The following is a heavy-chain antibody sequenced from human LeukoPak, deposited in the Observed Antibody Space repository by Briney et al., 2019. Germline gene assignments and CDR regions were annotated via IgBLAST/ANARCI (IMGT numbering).Heavy chain of an antibody. CDR1: GGSVYY. D-gene: IGHD2-21*02. V-gene: IGHV4-59*08. Sequence: PSETLSLTCTVSGGSVYYWAWIRQPPGEGLEWIGYISYNGDTKYNPSLKSRVSISVATSKTQFSLRLNSVTAADTAVYYCATLGIPATAILAWGQGTLVAVSS. CDR2: ISYNGDT. CDR3: ATLGIPATAILA. J-gene: IGHJ5*02.